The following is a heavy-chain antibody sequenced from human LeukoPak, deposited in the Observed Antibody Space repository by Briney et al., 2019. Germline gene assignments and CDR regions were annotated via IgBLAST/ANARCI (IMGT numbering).Heavy chain of an antibody. V-gene: IGHV3-48*01. CDR1: GFTLSRYT. CDR3: ATERDSSTSWARFKN. CDR2: ISSGSSVI. J-gene: IGHJ4*02. Sequence: GGSLRLSCTASGFTLSRYTMTWVRQAPGEGLEWVSYISSGSSVIFHADSVKGRFTISRDNDKNSLYLQMNNLRAEDTAVYYCATERDSSTSWARFKNWGQGTLVTVSS. D-gene: IGHD6-6*01.